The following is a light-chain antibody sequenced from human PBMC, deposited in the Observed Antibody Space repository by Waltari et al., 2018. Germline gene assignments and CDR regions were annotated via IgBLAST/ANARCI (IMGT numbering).Light chain of an antibody. CDR2: GNS. CDR3: QSYDSSLSAWV. Sequence: QSVLTQPPSVSGAPGQRVTISCTGSSSNIGAGYDLHWYQQLPGTAPKLLIQGNSHRPSGVPYRFSGSKSGTSASLAITGLQAEDEADYYCQSYDSSLSAWVFGGGAKLTVL. J-gene: IGLJ3*02. V-gene: IGLV1-40*01. CDR1: SSNIGAGYD.